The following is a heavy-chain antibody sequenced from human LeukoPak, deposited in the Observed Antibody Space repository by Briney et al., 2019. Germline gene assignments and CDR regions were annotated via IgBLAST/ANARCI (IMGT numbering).Heavy chain of an antibody. CDR1: GFTFSNAW. CDR2: IKSKTDGGTT. V-gene: IGHV3-15*01. D-gene: IGHD3-10*01. J-gene: IGHJ6*03. CDR3: ALSPITMVRGVFYYYMDV. Sequence: GGSLRLSCAASGFTFSNAWMSWVRQAPGKGLEWVGRIKSKTDGGTTDHAAPVKGRFTISRDDSKNTLYLQMNSLKTEDTAVYYCALSPITMVRGVFYYYMDVWGKGTTVTISS.